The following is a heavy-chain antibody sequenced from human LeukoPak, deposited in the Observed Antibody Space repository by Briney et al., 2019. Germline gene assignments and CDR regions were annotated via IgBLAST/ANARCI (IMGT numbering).Heavy chain of an antibody. CDR2: IKQVGSEK. CDR3: ATYTHWVAGDV. V-gene: IGHV3-7*01. J-gene: IGHJ6*02. CDR1: GFTFSSYW. Sequence: GGSLRLSCAASGFTFSSYWMSWVRQAPGKGLEWVANIKQVGSEKYYVDSVKGRFTISRDNAKNSLYLEMGSLRAEDTAVYYCATYTHWVAGDVWGQGTTVTVSS. D-gene: IGHD3-16*01.